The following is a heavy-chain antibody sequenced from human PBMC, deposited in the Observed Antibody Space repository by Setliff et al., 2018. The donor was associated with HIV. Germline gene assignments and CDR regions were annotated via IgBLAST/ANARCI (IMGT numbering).Heavy chain of an antibody. CDR1: GGSVDSRDYY. Sequence: SETLSLTCAVSGGSVDSRDYYWGWIRQPPGKGLEWIGNILYGGTTYYTPSLKSRVSISVDTSRNQFSLRLSSVTAADTATYYCARAFFFDCSGGTCYSTSAFDYWGQGTLVTVSS. D-gene: IGHD2-15*01. CDR3: ARAFFFDCSGGTCYSTSAFDY. J-gene: IGHJ4*02. CDR2: ILYGGTT. V-gene: IGHV4-39*07.